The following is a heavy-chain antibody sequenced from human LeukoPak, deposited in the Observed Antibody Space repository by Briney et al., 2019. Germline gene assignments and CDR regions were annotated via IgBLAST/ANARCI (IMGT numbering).Heavy chain of an antibody. V-gene: IGHV1-18*01. J-gene: IGHJ4*02. D-gene: IGHD4-17*01. CDR2: VSPYNGIT. CDR3: AREATVTMDY. Sequence: TPVKVSCKASGYIFTSYGISWVRQAPGQGLEWMGWVSPYNGITNYAQKFQGRVTMTTDTSTSTAYMELRSLRSDDTAVYYCAREATVTMDYWGQGTLVTVSS. CDR1: GYIFTSYG.